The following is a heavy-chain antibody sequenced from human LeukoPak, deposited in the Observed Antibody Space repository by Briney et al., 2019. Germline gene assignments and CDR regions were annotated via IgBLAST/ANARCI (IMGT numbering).Heavy chain of an antibody. V-gene: IGHV4-59*08. CDR3: ARLISSGTAFDY. Sequence: PSETLSLTCTVSGGSLSSYYWSWIRQPPGKGLEWIGYIYYSGSTNYNPSLKSRVTISVDTSKNQFSLKLSSVTAADTAVYYCARLISSGTAFDYWGQGTLVTVSS. CDR2: IYYSGST. D-gene: IGHD3-10*01. J-gene: IGHJ4*02. CDR1: GGSLSSYY.